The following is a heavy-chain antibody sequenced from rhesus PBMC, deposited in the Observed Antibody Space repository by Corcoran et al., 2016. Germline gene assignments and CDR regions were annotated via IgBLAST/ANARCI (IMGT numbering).Heavy chain of an antibody. CDR2: ISYIGCTT. CDR1: GFSLSDYY. V-gene: IGHV3S18*01. Sequence: EVQLVESGGGLAKPGGSLRLSCAASGFSLSDYYMYWVRQAPGKGLEWVSGISYIGCTTYYADSVKGRFTISRENAKNTLYLQMDSLRAEDTAVYYCAREYSNYEGYFDYWGQGVLVTVSS. J-gene: IGHJ4*01. D-gene: IGHD4-23*01. CDR3: AREYSNYEGYFDY.